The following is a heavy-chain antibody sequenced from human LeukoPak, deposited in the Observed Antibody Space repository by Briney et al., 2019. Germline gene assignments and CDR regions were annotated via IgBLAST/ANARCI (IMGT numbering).Heavy chain of an antibody. CDR1: GYTFTSYG. D-gene: IGHD3-10*01. Sequence: GASVKVSCKASGYTFTSYGIRWVRQAPGQGLEWMGWISAYNGNTNYAQKLQGRVTMTTDTSTSTAYMELSSLRSEDTAVYYCHYGSGGRVDYWGQGTLVTVSS. CDR2: ISAYNGNT. CDR3: HYGSGGRVDY. J-gene: IGHJ4*02. V-gene: IGHV1-18*01.